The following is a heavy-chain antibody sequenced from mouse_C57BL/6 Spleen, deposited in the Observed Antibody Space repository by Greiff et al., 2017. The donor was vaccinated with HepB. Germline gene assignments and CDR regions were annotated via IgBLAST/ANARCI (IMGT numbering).Heavy chain of an antibody. D-gene: IGHD2-1*01. J-gene: IGHJ4*01. CDR1: GYTFTSYW. CDR3: ARYYGNPLYAMDY. CDR2: IDPSDSYT. Sequence: QVQLKQPGAELVKPGASVKLSCKASGYTFTSYWMQWVKQRPGQGLEWIGEIDPSDSYTNYNQKFKGKATLTVDTSSSTAYMQLSSLTSEHSAVYYCARYYGNPLYAMDYWGQGTSVTVSS. V-gene: IGHV1-50*01.